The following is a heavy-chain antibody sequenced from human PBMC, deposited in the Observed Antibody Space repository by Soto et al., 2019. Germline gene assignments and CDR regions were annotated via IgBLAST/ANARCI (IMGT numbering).Heavy chain of an antibody. CDR1: GFTFSSYA. V-gene: IGHV3-23*01. D-gene: IGHD1-20*01. J-gene: IGHJ5*02. Sequence: GGSLRLSCAASGFTFSSYAMNWVRQAPGKGLEWVSGISGSGGTTYYAESMKGRFTISRDNSKNTLYLKMNSLGAADTAVYYCAKARRIGGTTEPNNWFDPWGQGTLVTVSS. CDR3: AKARRIGGTTEPNNWFDP. CDR2: ISGSGGTT.